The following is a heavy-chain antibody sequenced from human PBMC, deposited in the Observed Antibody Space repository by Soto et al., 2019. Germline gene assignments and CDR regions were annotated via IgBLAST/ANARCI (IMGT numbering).Heavy chain of an antibody. J-gene: IGHJ4*01. V-gene: IGHV3-30*18. D-gene: IGHD6-13*01. CDR1: GFTFSSYG. Sequence: QVQLVESGGGVVQPGRSLRLSCAASGFTFSSYGMHWVRQAPGKGLEWVAVISYDGSNKYYADSVMGRFTISRDHSKNTLYLQMNSLRAEDTAVYYCAKTRSKYSSSSYASPHPPGEFDYCGQGTLVTVSS. CDR3: AKTRSKYSSSSYASPHPPGEFDY. CDR2: ISYDGSNK.